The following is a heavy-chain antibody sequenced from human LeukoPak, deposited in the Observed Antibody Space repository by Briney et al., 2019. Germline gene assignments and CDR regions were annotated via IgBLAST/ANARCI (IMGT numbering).Heavy chain of an antibody. CDR1: GFTVSSNY. J-gene: IGHJ3*02. Sequence: GGSLRLSCAVSGFTVSSNYMTWVRQAPGKGLEWVSLIYSDGSTYYADSVKGRFTISRDNSKNTLYLQMNSLRAEDTAVYYCAKPVGSSAAFDIWGQGTMVTVSS. CDR2: IYSDGST. V-gene: IGHV3-66*02. CDR3: AKPVGSSAAFDI. D-gene: IGHD6-13*01.